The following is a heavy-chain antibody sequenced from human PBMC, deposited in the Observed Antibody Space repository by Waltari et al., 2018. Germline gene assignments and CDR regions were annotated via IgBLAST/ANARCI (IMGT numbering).Heavy chain of an antibody. J-gene: IGHJ5*02. CDR3: AREGSNYDFWSGYSFDP. D-gene: IGHD3-3*01. CDR1: GGSISSSNW. V-gene: IGHV4-4*02. Sequence: QVQLQESGPGLMKPSGTLYLTCAVSGGSISSSNWWSWVSQQPGKGLEWIGEIYNSGSTNYNPSLKSRVTISVDKSKNQFSLKLSSVTAADTAVYYCAREGSNYDFWSGYSFDPWGQGTLVTVSS. CDR2: IYNSGST.